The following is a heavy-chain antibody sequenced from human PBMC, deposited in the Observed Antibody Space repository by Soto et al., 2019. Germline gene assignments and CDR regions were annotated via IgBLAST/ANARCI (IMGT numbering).Heavy chain of an antibody. CDR2: INHSGST. Sequence: PSETLSLTCAVYGGSFSGYYWSWIRQPPGKGLEWIGEINHSGSTNYNPSLKSRVTISVDTSKNQFSLKLSSVTAADTAVYYCARGQGEAAFSWFDPWGQGTLVTVSS. D-gene: IGHD6-13*01. V-gene: IGHV4-34*01. CDR1: GGSFSGYY. CDR3: ARGQGEAAFSWFDP. J-gene: IGHJ5*02.